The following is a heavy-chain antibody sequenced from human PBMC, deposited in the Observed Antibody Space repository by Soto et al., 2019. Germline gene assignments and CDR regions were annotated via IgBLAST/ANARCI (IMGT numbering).Heavy chain of an antibody. D-gene: IGHD3-9*01. CDR2: IYYSGST. CDR1: GGSISSGGYY. J-gene: IGHJ4*02. CDR3: ASSRLRYFDWPNEIDY. V-gene: IGHV4-31*03. Sequence: SETLSLTCTVSGGSISSGGYYWSWIRQHPGKGLEWIGYIYYSGSTYYNPSLKSRVTISVDTSKNQFSLKLSSVTAADTAVYYCASSRLRYFDWPNEIDYWGQGTLVTVSS.